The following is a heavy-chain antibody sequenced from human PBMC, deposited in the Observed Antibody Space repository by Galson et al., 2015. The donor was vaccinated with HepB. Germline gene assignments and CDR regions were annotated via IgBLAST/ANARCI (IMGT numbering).Heavy chain of an antibody. Sequence: SLRLSCAASGFTFSNYAMSWVRQAPGKGLEWVSGICVGGGRTDYADSVKGRFTISSDTSKNTLYLQKNSLRAEDTAVYYCAKRGSAYSSRGGYFDYWGQGTLVTVSS. J-gene: IGHJ4*02. CDR2: ICVGGGRT. CDR3: AKRGSAYSSRGGYFDY. D-gene: IGHD6-13*01. V-gene: IGHV3-23*01. CDR1: GFTFSNYA.